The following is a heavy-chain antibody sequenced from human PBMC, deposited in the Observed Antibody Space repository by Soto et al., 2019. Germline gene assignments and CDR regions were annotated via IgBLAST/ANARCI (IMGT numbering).Heavy chain of an antibody. V-gene: IGHV1-18*01. CDR2: ISAYNGNT. CDR1: GYTLTGDG. Sequence: ASVKVACKGSGYTLTGDGIGWVRKAPGQGLEWMGWISAYNGNTNYAQKLQGRVTMTTDTSTSTAYMELRSLRSDDTAVYYCARDSLDVLAFDIWGQGTMVTVSS. J-gene: IGHJ3*02. CDR3: ARDSLDVLAFDI.